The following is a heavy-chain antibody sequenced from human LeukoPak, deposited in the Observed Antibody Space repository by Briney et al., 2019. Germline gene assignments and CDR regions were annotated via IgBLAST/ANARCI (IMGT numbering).Heavy chain of an antibody. D-gene: IGHD4-17*01. CDR3: ASPAGDYDPSDY. Sequence: GGSLRLSCAASGFTVSSNYMSWVRQAPGKRLEWVSVIYSGGSTYYADSVKGRFTISRDNSKNTLYLQMNSLRAEDTAVYYCASPAGDYDPSDYWGQGTLVTVSS. J-gene: IGHJ4*02. V-gene: IGHV3-53*01. CDR1: GFTVSSNY. CDR2: IYSGGST.